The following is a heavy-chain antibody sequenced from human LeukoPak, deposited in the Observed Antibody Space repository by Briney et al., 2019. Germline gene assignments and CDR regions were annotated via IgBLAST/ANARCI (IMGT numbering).Heavy chain of an antibody. J-gene: IGHJ4*02. CDR2: MYYSGST. D-gene: IGHD5-24*01. Sequence: SETLSLTCTVSGGSITSYYWSWIRQPPGKGLEWIGSMYYSGSTNYNPSLKSRVTISVDTSKNQFSLKLSSVTAADTALYYCARENGYRYDYWGQGTLVTVSS. CDR3: ARENGYRYDY. CDR1: GGSITSYY. V-gene: IGHV4-59*12.